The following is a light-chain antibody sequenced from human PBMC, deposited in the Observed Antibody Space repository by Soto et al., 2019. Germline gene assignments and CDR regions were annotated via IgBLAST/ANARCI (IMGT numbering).Light chain of an antibody. V-gene: IGKV1-5*01. CDR3: QQYNDYSPIA. Sequence: DLQMTQSPSTLSASVGDRVTITCRASQHIGSWLAWYQQKPGKAPNLLIFDASSLKSGVPARVSGSGYGTEFTLTISSLQPDDFATYYCQQYNDYSPIAFGGGTKVEIK. J-gene: IGKJ4*01. CDR2: DAS. CDR1: QHIGSW.